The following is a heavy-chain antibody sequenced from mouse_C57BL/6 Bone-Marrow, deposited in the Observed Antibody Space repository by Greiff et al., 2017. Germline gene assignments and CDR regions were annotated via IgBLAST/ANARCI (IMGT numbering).Heavy chain of an antibody. CDR3: ARDGYPFAY. CDR2: ISSGRSTI. Sequence: EVKLVESGGGLVKPGGSLKLSCAASGFTFSDYGMHWVRQAPEKGLEWVAYISSGRSTIYYADTVKGRFTISRDNAKNTLFLQMTSLRSEDTAMYYCARDGYPFAYWGQGTLVTVSA. D-gene: IGHD2-3*01. CDR1: GFTFSDYG. V-gene: IGHV5-17*01. J-gene: IGHJ3*01.